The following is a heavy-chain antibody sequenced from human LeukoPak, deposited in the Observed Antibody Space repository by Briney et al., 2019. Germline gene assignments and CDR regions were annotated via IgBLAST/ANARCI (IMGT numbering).Heavy chain of an antibody. CDR1: GGSFSGYY. D-gene: IGHD3-22*01. Sequence: SETLSLTCAVYGGSFSGYYWSWIRQPPGKGLEWIGEINHSGSTNYNPSLKSRVTISVDTSKNQFSLKLSSVTAADTAVYYCARGYDSSGPRWYYFDYWGQGTLVTVSS. J-gene: IGHJ4*02. CDR3: ARGYDSSGPRWYYFDY. V-gene: IGHV4-34*01. CDR2: INHSGST.